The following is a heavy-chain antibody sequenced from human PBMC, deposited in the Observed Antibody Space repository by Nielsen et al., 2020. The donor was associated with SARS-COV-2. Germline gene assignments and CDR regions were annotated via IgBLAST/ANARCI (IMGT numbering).Heavy chain of an antibody. V-gene: IGHV4-59*12. J-gene: IGHJ6*03. Sequence: SETLSLTCTVSGGSISSYYWSWIRQPPGKGLEWIGYIYYSGSTNYNPSLKSRVTISVDTSKNQFSLKLSSVTAADTAVYYCVRDQLWSAGYMDVWGQGTTVTVAS. CDR1: GGSISSYY. CDR2: IYYSGST. D-gene: IGHD5-18*01. CDR3: VRDQLWSAGYMDV.